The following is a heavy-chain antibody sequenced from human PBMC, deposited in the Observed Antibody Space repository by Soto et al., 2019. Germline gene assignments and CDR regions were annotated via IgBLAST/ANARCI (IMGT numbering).Heavy chain of an antibody. CDR3: VRGMNPLF. CDR2: ISISSSDR. CDR1: GFTLRTYT. V-gene: IGHV3-21*06. Sequence: GSLRLSCAASGFTLRTYTMNWVRQAPGKGLEWVSSISISSSDRYYADSVRGRFTISRDNAKNALYLQMNSLRADDTAVYFCVRGMNPLFGGQGTLVTVSS. J-gene: IGHJ4*01.